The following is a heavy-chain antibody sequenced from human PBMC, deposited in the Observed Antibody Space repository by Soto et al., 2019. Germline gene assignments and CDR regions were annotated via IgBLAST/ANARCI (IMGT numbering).Heavy chain of an antibody. Sequence: EVQLVESGGGLVQPGGSPRLSCAASGFTVSSNDMNWVRQAPGKGLQWVSVIYTGGTTYYADSVKGRFTISRDNSKNTVFLEMNGLRGEDTAVFYCARGRTTVVHFDSWGQGTQVTVSS. CDR1: GFTVSSND. J-gene: IGHJ4*02. CDR2: IYTGGTT. V-gene: IGHV3-66*01. D-gene: IGHD4-17*01. CDR3: ARGRTTVVHFDS.